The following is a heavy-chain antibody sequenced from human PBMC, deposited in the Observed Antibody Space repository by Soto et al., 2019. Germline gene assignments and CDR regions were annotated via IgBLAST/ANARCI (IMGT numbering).Heavy chain of an antibody. CDR3: ARDSSSWFGYYSYMDV. CDR1: GYTFTSYA. V-gene: IGHV1-3*01. D-gene: IGHD6-13*01. CDR2: INAGNGNT. J-gene: IGHJ6*03. Sequence: VKVSCKASGYTFTSYAMHWVRQAPGQRLEWMGWINAGNGNTKYSQKFQGRVTITRDTSASTAYMELSSLRSEDTAVYYCARDSSSWFGYYSYMDVWGKGTTVTVSS.